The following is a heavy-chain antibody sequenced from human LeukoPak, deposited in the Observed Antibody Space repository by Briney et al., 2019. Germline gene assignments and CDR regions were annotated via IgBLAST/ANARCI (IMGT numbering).Heavy chain of an antibody. J-gene: IGHJ4*02. D-gene: IGHD2-2*01. V-gene: IGHV3-7*01. Sequence: HPGGSLRLSCVASGFTFSDYWISWVRQTPGKGLEWVANVKQDGREKFYVDSVKGRFTLSRDNAENSVHLQMNSLRVEDTAVYYCTRMAWRSRPFDYWGLGTLVTVSS. CDR2: VKQDGREK. CDR3: TRMAWRSRPFDY. CDR1: GFTFSDYW.